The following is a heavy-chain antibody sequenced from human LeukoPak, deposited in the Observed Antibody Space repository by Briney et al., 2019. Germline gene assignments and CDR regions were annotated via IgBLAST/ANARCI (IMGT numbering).Heavy chain of an antibody. D-gene: IGHD6-19*01. CDR2: IDYSGST. CDR1: GDSSSNSIYY. CDR3: AREYTLYRSGWFLDY. V-gene: IGHV4-39*07. Sequence: SETLSLTCTVSGDSSSNSIYYWGWIRQPPGKGLEWIGSIDYSGSTYYNPSLRSRATISIDTSKSQFSLKLSSVTAADTAVYYCAREYTLYRSGWFLDYWGQGTAVTVSS. J-gene: IGHJ4*02.